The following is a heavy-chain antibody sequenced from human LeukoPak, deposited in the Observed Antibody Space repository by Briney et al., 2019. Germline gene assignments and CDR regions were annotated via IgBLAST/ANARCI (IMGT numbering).Heavy chain of an antibody. D-gene: IGHD1-7*01. CDR2: ISWNSGSI. CDR1: GFTFDDYA. CDR3: ARSSRELGGYAPWELMPPFDY. J-gene: IGHJ4*02. Sequence: GRSLRLSCAASGFTFDDYAMHWVRQAPGKGLEWVSGISWNSGSIGYADSVKGRFTISRDNAKNSPYLQMNSLRAEDTAVYYCARSSRELGGYAPWELMPPFDYWGQGTLVTVSS. V-gene: IGHV3-9*01.